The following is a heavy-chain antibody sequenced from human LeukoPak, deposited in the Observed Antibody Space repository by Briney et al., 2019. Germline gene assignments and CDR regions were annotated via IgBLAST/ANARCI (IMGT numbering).Heavy chain of an antibody. D-gene: IGHD3-22*01. Sequence: SETLSLTCTVSGGSISSGGYYWSWIRQHPGKGLEWIGYIYYSGSTYYNPSLKSRVTISVDTSKNQFSLKLSSVTAADTAVYFCARHPDSSGYSWFDPWGQGTLVTVSS. CDR2: IYYSGST. CDR1: GGSISSGGYY. V-gene: IGHV4-31*03. CDR3: ARHPDSSGYSWFDP. J-gene: IGHJ5*02.